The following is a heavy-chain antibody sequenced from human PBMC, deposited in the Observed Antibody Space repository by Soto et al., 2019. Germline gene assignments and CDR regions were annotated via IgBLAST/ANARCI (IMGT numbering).Heavy chain of an antibody. CDR2: ISISGGTT. D-gene: IGHD6-13*01. CDR1: GFTFSNYA. J-gene: IGHJ5*02. CDR3: AKAATWELVRSWFDP. Sequence: GGSLRLSCAASGFTFSNYAMSWVRQAPGKGLEWVSGISISGGTTYYTDSVKGRFTISRDNSKNTLYLQMSSLRAEDTAVYYCAKAATWELVRSWFDPWGQGTLVTVSS. V-gene: IGHV3-23*01.